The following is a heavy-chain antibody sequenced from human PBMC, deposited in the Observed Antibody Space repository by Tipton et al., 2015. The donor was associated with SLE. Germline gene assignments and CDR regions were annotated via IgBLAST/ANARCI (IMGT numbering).Heavy chain of an antibody. V-gene: IGHV3-11*04. CDR3: ARDRDRYFDY. CDR2: ISSSSSTI. CDR1: GFTFSDYY. J-gene: IGHJ4*02. Sequence: SLRLSCAASGFTFSDYYMSWIRQAPGKGLEWVSYISSSSSTIYYADSVKGRFTVSRDNANNSLYLQMNSLRAEDTAVYYCARDRDRYFDYWGQGTLVTVSS.